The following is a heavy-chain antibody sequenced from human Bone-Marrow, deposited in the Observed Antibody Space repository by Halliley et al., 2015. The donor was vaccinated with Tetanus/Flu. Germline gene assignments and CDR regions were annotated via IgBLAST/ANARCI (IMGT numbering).Heavy chain of an antibody. CDR3: ARDPPGTAKTQGGY. J-gene: IGHJ4*02. D-gene: IGHD5-18*01. Sequence: YSGGTTNYADSVKGRFPISRDNSKTALYLQMNSLRGEDTAVYYCARDPPGTAKTQGGYWGQGTLVPVSS. V-gene: IGHV3-66*01. CDR2: YSGGTT.